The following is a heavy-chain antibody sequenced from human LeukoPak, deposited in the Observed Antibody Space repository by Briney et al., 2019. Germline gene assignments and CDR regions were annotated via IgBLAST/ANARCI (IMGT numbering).Heavy chain of an antibody. CDR3: ASLGIGPYYYDSSGNYGDY. D-gene: IGHD3-22*01. Sequence: ASVKVSCKGSGYTFPNYGISWVRQAPGQGLEWMGWISPYNGHTKYAQKLQGRVTMTRDTSISTAYMELSRLRSDDTAVYYCASLGIGPYYYDSSGNYGDYWGQGTLVTVSS. J-gene: IGHJ4*02. V-gene: IGHV1-18*01. CDR1: GYTFPNYG. CDR2: ISPYNGHT.